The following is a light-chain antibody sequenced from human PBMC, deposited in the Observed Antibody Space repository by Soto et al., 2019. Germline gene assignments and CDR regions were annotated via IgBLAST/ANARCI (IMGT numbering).Light chain of an antibody. CDR2: EVS. V-gene: IGLV2-8*01. Sequence: QFALTQPPSASGSPGQSVTISCTGTSSDVGGYDYVSWYQQHPGKAPKLMIFEVSKRPSGVPDRFSGSKSGNTASLTVSGLQAEDEADYYCSSYAGNTKGVFGPGTQLTVL. J-gene: IGLJ7*01. CDR1: SSDVGGYDY. CDR3: SSYAGNTKGV.